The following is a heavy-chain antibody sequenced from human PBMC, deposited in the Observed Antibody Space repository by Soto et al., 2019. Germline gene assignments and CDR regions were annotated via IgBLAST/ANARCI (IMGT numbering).Heavy chain of an antibody. V-gene: IGHV3-23*01. CDR2: IVGNGDD. CDR3: AKDRQPDGLWPFDS. CDR1: GFTFRTYA. Sequence: GESLRLSCVASGFTFRTYAMSSVRQAPGKGLEWVAGIVGNGDDYYADTVRGRFTISRDNSNNILYLQMYSLRAEDTAVYYCAKDRQPDGLWPFDSWGQGTQVTVSS. J-gene: IGHJ4*02. D-gene: IGHD2-8*01.